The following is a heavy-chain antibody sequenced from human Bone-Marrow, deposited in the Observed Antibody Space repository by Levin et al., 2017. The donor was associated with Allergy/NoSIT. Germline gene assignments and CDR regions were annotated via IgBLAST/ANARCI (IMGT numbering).Heavy chain of an antibody. J-gene: IGHJ4*01. CDR3: ATAPGVAVAANKWYFTY. CDR1: GVTFRGYA. V-gene: IGHV3-30-3*01. D-gene: IGHD6-19*01. Sequence: GGSLRLSCVASGVTFRGYAMHWVRQAPGKGLEWVAATSHDEGNKYYADSVKGRFTISRDNSKNTLFLQMNSLRAEDTAVYYCATAPGVAVAANKWYFTYWCHGTLVTVSS. CDR2: TSHDEGNK.